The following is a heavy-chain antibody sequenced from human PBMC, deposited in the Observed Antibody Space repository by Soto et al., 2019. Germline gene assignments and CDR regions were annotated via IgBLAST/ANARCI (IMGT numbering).Heavy chain of an antibody. D-gene: IGHD2-21*02. Sequence: SETLSLTCTVSGGSISRYYWSWIRQPPGKGLEWIGYIHYSGRTNYNPSLKSRVTISVDTTKNQFSLKLSSVTAADTAVYYCARYCCGGDCYGFDIWGQGTMVTVSS. CDR3: ARYCCGGDCYGFDI. V-gene: IGHV4-59*01. CDR2: IHYSGRT. CDR1: GGSISRYY. J-gene: IGHJ3*02.